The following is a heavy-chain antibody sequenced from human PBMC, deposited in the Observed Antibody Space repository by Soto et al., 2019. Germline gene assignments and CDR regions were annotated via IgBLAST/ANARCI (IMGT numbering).Heavy chain of an antibody. V-gene: IGHV6-1*01. J-gene: IGHJ5*02. D-gene: IGHD6-13*01. CDR3: ARGREAGRGDWLDP. CDR2: TYYRSKWYN. CDR1: WVSFSSNIAA. Sequence: PSQPLSLTCSSSWVSFSSNIAAWNWTRQSPSRGLEWLGRTYYRSKWYNDYAVSVRGRITITPDTSKNQFSLQLKSVTPDDTAVYYCARGREAGRGDWLDPWGQGTQVTVSS.